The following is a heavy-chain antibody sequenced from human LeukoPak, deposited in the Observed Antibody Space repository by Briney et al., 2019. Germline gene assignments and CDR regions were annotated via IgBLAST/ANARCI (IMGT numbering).Heavy chain of an antibody. CDR2: INHSGST. D-gene: IGHD6-13*01. CDR3: AREISSSLRA. CDR1: GGSFSGYY. J-gene: IGHJ5*02. V-gene: IGHV4-34*01. Sequence: SETLSLTCAVYGGSFSGYYWSWIRQPPGKGLEWIGEINHSGSTNYSPSLKSRVTISVDTSKNQFSLKLSLVTAADTAVYYCAREISSSLRAWGQGTLVTVSS.